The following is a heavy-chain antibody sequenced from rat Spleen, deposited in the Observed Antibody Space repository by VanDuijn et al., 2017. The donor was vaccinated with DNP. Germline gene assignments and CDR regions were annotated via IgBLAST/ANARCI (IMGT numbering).Heavy chain of an antibody. CDR3: VRGNYPGINTFDY. V-gene: IGHV5-25*01. CDR2: ISPSGGST. Sequence: EVQLVESGGGLVQPGRSLKLSCAASGFTFSNYDMAWVRQAPTKGLEWVASISPSGGSTYYRDSVKGRFTVSRDNAKSTLYLQMNGLRSEDTATYYCVRGNYPGINTFDYWGQGVMVTVSS. J-gene: IGHJ2*01. D-gene: IGHD1-4*01. CDR1: GFTFSNYD.